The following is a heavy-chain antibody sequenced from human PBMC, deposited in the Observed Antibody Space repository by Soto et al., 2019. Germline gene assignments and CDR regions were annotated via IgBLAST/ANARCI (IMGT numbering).Heavy chain of an antibody. J-gene: IGHJ4*02. CDR1: GYTFTSYG. Sequence: QVQLVQSGAEVKKPGASVKVSCKASGYTFTSYGISWVRQAPGQGLEWMGWISAYNGNTNYAQKPQGRVTMPTDTSTSTAYMEVRSLRSDDTAVYYCARDTYGSGAGYWGQGTLVTVSS. CDR3: ARDTYGSGAGY. CDR2: ISAYNGNT. V-gene: IGHV1-18*01. D-gene: IGHD3-10*01.